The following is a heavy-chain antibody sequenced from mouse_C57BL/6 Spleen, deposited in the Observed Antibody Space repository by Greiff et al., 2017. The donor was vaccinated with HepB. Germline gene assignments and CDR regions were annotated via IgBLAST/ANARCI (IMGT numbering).Heavy chain of an antibody. V-gene: IGHV1-69*01. CDR3: ARRTTVVATEFDY. D-gene: IGHD1-1*01. J-gene: IGHJ2*01. CDR1: GYTFTSYW. Sequence: QVQLKQPGAELVMPGASVKLSCKASGYTFTSYWMHWVKQRPGQGLEWIGEIDPSDSYTNYNQKFKGKSTLTVDKSSSTAYMQLSSLTSEDSAVYYCARRTTVVATEFDYWGQGTTLTVSS. CDR2: IDPSDSYT.